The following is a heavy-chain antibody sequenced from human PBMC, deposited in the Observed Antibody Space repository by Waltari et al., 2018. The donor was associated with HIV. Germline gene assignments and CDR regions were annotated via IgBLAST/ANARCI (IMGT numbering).Heavy chain of an antibody. CDR1: GFTFSSYS. Sequence: EVQLVESGGGLVKPGGSLRLSCAASGFTFSSYSMNWVRQAPGKGLEWVSSISSSSSYIYYADSVKGRFTISRDNAKNSLYLQMNSLRAEDTAVYYCARGTVQANYYGSGNYYYYGMDVWGQGTTVTVSS. CDR3: ARGTVQANYYGSGNYYYYGMDV. J-gene: IGHJ6*02. CDR2: ISSSSSYI. D-gene: IGHD3-10*01. V-gene: IGHV3-21*01.